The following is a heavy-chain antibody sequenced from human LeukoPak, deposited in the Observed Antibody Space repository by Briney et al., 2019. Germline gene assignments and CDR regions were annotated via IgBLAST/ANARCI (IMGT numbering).Heavy chain of an antibody. CDR2: IYHSGST. CDR1: GYSISSGYY. J-gene: IGHJ4*02. D-gene: IGHD2-2*01. CDR3: ARLSKRGYCSSTSCYGIPPDY. V-gene: IGHV4-38-2*02. Sequence: SETLSLTCTVSGYSISSGYYWGWIRQPPGKGLEWIGSIYHSGSTYYNPSLKSRVTISVDTSKNQFSLKLSSVTAADTAVYYCARLSKRGYCSSTSCYGIPPDYWGQGTLVTVSS.